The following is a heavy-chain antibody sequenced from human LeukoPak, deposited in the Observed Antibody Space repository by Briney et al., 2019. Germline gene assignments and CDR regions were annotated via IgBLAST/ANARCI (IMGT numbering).Heavy chain of an antibody. CDR1: GFTFSDYY. CDR3: AKGHPSGMI. CDR2: ISGSGTTM. V-gene: IGHV3-11*01. J-gene: IGHJ4*02. Sequence: PGGSLRLSCAASGFTFSDYYMSLIRQTPGKWPEGVSDISGSGTTMEYAKSVKGRFTISRDNAKDSLYLQMNSLPAEDTAVYYCAKGHPSGMIWGQGTLVSVSS. D-gene: IGHD3-16*01.